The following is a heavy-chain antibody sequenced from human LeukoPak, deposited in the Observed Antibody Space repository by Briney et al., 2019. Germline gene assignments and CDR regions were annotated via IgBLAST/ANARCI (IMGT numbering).Heavy chain of an antibody. Sequence: GGSLRLSCAASGFSFSVYSMNWVRQAPGKGLEWVSSISSRSYTDYADSVRGRFTVSRDNAKNSLFLQMNSLRAEDTAVYYCASYGGFTSATLVDLLWGQGTLVTVSS. D-gene: IGHD4-23*01. J-gene: IGHJ4*02. V-gene: IGHV3-69-1*01. CDR2: ISSRSYT. CDR3: ASYGGFTSATLVDLL. CDR1: GFSFSVYS.